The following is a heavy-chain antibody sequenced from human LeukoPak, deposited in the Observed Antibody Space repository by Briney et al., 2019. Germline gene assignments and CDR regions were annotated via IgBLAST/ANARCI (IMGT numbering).Heavy chain of an antibody. D-gene: IGHD5-24*01. J-gene: IGHJ4*02. CDR2: IYSCGST. CDR1: GFTVSNSY. Sequence: GGSLRLSCAPSGFTVSNSYMTWVRHAPGKVLEWVSLIYSCGSTYHADSVKGRFTISRDNSQNTLFLQMNSLRADDKAVYYCARGDDYADLWGQGTLVTVSS. CDR3: ARGDDYADL. V-gene: IGHV3-66*01.